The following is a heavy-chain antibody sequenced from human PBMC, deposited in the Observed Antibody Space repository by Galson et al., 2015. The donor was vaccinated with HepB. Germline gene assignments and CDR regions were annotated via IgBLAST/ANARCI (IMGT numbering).Heavy chain of an antibody. Sequence: SCKASGYPFTTYAMHWVRQAPGKGLVWVSRINSDGSSTSYADSVKGRFTISRDNAKNTLYLQMNSLRAEDTAVYYCARGEYSSSSPSDYWGQGTLVTVSS. CDR3: ARGEYSSSSPSDY. CDR1: GYPFTTYA. CDR2: INSDGSST. V-gene: IGHV3-74*01. J-gene: IGHJ4*02. D-gene: IGHD6-6*01.